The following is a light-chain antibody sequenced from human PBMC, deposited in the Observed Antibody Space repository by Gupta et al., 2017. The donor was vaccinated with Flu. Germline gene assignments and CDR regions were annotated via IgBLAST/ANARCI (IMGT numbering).Light chain of an antibody. V-gene: IGKV1-39*01. CDR2: AAS. CDR1: QSIRSY. CDR3: QQSFYTPPT. Sequence: DIQMTQSPSSLSASVGDRVTITCRASQSIRSYLNWYQQKPGKAPNLLIYAASSLQSGVPSRFSGSGSGTDFTLTISSLHPEDSATYFCQQSFYTPPTFGQGTKLEIK. J-gene: IGKJ2*01.